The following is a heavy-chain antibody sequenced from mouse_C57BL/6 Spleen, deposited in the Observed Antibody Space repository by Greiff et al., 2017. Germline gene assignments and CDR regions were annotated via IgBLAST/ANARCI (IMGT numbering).Heavy chain of an antibody. CDR1: GYTFTDYN. CDR3: ARKEGHYYGSSQYYFDY. CDR2: INPNNGGT. D-gene: IGHD1-1*01. J-gene: IGHJ2*01. Sequence: VQLQQSGPELVKPGASVKIPCKASGYTFTDYNMDWVKQSHGKSLEWIGDINPNNGGTIYNQKFKGKATLTVDKSSSTAYMELRSLTSEDTAVYYCARKEGHYYGSSQYYFDYWGQGTTLTVSS. V-gene: IGHV1-18*01.